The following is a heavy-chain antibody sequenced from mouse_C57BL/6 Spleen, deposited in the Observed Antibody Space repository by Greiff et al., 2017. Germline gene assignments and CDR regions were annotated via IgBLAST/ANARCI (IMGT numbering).Heavy chain of an antibody. CDR3: ARCRYYDYDVPPFDY. J-gene: IGHJ2*01. Sequence: VQLKQSGPELVKPGASVQMSCKASGYTLTDYNMHWVKQSHGKSLEWIGYINPNNGGTSYNQKFKGKATLTVNKSSSTAYMELRSLTSEDSAVYYCARCRYYDYDVPPFDYWGQGATLTVSS. D-gene: IGHD2-4*01. CDR2: INPNNGGT. CDR1: GYTLTDYN. V-gene: IGHV1-22*01.